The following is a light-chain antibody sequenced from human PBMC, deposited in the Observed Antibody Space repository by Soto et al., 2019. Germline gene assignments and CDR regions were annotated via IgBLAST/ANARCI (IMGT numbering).Light chain of an antibody. Sequence: EIVMTQSPATLSVSPGERATLSCRASQSVSSKLAWFQQKPGQAPSLLIYGVSTRATGVPVRFSGSGSGTEFTLTINSLQSEDVATYYCQKYNSAPYTFGQGTKLEIK. V-gene: IGKV3-15*01. J-gene: IGKJ2*01. CDR1: QSVSSK. CDR3: QKYNSAPYT. CDR2: GVS.